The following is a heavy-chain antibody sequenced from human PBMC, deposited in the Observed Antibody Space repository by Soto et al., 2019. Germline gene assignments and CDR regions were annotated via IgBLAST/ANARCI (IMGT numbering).Heavy chain of an antibody. CDR2: ISNDGSNK. J-gene: IGHJ6*02. Sequence: GGSLRLSCAASGLTFSSYAMHWVRQAPGKGLEWVAVISNDGSNKYYADSVKGRFTISRDNSKNMLYLQMNSLRTEDTAVYYCAKGSSSVYYYYYGIDVWGQGTTVTVSS. D-gene: IGHD6-6*01. V-gene: IGHV3-30*04. CDR1: GLTFSSYA. CDR3: AKGSSSVYYYYYGIDV.